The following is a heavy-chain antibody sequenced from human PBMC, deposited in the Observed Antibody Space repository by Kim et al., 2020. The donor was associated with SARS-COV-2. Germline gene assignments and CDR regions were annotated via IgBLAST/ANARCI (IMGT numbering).Heavy chain of an antibody. J-gene: IGHJ4*02. Sequence: AQKFQGRVTMTRDTSTSTVYMELSSLRSEDTAVYYCARDRGVDSSGLQDYWGQGTLVTVSS. V-gene: IGHV1-46*01. D-gene: IGHD6-19*01. CDR3: ARDRGVDSSGLQDY.